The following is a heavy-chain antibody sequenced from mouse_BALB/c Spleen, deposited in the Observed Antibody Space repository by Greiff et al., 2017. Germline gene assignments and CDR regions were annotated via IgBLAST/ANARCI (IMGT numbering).Heavy chain of an antibody. V-gene: IGHV3-6*02. CDR2: ISYDGSN. J-gene: IGHJ2*01. CDR1: GYSITSGYY. D-gene: IGHD2-1*01. Sequence: EVQVVESGPGLVKPSQSLSLTCSVTGYSITSGYYWNWIRQFPGNKLEWMGYISYDGSNNYNPSLKNRISITRDTSKNQFFLKLNSVTTEDTATYYCASYGNIYFDYWGQGTTLTVSS. CDR3: ASYGNIYFDY.